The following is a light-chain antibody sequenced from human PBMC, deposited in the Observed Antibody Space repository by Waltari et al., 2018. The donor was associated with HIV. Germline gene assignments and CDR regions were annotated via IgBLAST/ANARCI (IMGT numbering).Light chain of an antibody. CDR3: QQTNSFPFT. CDR2: GAS. CDR1: QGISTW. Sequence: DIQMTQSPSSVSAYVGDRVTLTCRATQGISTWLAWYQQKPGKAPKVLSSGASNLEPGVPSRFSGSGSGTSFSLTITSLQADDFAVYYCQQTNSFPFTFGQGTRLEIK. J-gene: IGKJ5*01. V-gene: IGKV1-12*01.